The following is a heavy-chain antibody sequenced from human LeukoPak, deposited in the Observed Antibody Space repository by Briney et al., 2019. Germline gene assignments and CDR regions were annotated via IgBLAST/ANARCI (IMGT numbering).Heavy chain of an antibody. D-gene: IGHD3-10*01. CDR1: GYTFTSYY. CDR3: ASAMVRGVSYFDY. V-gene: IGHV1-46*01. CDR2: INPSGGST. J-gene: IGHJ4*02. Sequence: ASVKVSCKASGYTFTSYYMHWVRQAPGQGLEWMGIINPSGGSTSYAQKFQGRVTMTRDTSTSAVYMELSSLRSEDTAVYYCASAMVRGVSYFDYWGQGTLVTVSS.